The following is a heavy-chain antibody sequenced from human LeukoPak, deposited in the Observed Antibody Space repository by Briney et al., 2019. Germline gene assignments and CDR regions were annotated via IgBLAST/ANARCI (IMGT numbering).Heavy chain of an antibody. CDR1: GGXISSYY. CDR3: ARENYSSGWYGIIDY. CDR2: MYYSGST. D-gene: IGHD6-19*01. Sequence: PSETLSLTCTVSGGXISSYYCSWIRQPPGKGLEWIGYMYYSGSTNYNPSLKSRVTISLDTSKNQFSLKLSSVTASDTAVYYCARENYSSGWYGIIDYWGQGTLVTVSS. J-gene: IGHJ4*02. V-gene: IGHV4-59*01.